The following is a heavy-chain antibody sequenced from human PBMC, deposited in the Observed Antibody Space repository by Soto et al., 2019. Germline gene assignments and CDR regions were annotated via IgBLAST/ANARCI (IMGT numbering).Heavy chain of an antibody. V-gene: IGHV1-69*13. CDR2: IIPIFGTA. CDR1: GGTFSSYA. D-gene: IGHD3-22*01. J-gene: IGHJ6*02. CDR3: ARYYYDSSGYYWDYYGMDV. Sequence: SVKVSCKASGGTFSSYAISWGRQAPGQGLEWMGGIIPIFGTANYAQKFQGRVTITADESTSTAYMELSSLRSEDTAVYYCARYYYDSSGYYWDYYGMDVWGQGTTVTVSS.